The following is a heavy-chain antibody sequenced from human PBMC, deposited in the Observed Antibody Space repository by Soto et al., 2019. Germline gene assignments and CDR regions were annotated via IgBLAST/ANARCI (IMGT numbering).Heavy chain of an antibody. V-gene: IGHV3-23*01. CDR1: GFTLSNAG. D-gene: IGHD3-10*01. CDR3: AKDWGAWFGETKPRSNWFDP. Sequence: PGGCLRLSCAASGFTLSNAGINWVRQAPGKGLEWVSAISGSGGSTYYADSVKGRFTISRDNSKNTLYLQMNSLRAEDTAVYYCAKDWGAWFGETKPRSNWFDPWGQGTLVTVSS. CDR2: ISGSGGST. J-gene: IGHJ5*02.